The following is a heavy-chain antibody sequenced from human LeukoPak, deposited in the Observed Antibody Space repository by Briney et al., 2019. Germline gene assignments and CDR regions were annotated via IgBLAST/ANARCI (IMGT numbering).Heavy chain of an antibody. V-gene: IGHV4-38-2*02. CDR1: GYSISSGYF. CDR2: IYNSGNS. J-gene: IGHJ4*02. CDR3: ARDSFGVVDY. Sequence: SETLSLTCTVSGYSISSGYFWSWIRQPPGKGLEWIGSIYNSGNSYYNPSLKSRVTISVDTSKNQFSLKLSSVTAADTAVYYCARDSFGVVDYWGQGTLVTVSS. D-gene: IGHD3-3*01.